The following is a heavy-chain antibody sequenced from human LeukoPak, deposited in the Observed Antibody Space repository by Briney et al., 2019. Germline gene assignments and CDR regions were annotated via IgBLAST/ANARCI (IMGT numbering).Heavy chain of an antibody. CDR1: GGSISSYY. CDR3: ARGCSGGSCFYYYYYGMDV. D-gene: IGHD2-15*01. Sequence: SETLSLTCTASGGSISSYYWSWIRQPPGKGLGWIGYIYYSGSTNYNPSLKSRVTISVDTSKNQFSLKLSSVTAAGTAVYYCARGCSGGSCFYYYYYGMDVWGQGTTVTVSS. V-gene: IGHV4-59*01. CDR2: IYYSGST. J-gene: IGHJ6*02.